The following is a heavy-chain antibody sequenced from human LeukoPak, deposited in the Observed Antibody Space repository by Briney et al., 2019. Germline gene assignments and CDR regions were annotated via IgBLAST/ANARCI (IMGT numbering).Heavy chain of an antibody. Sequence: GGSLRLSCAASGFTFSSYAMSWFRQAPGKGLEWVSAISGSGGSTYYADSVKGRFTISRDNSKNTLYLQMNSLRAEDTAVYYCAKELWFGELLSYDAFDIWGQGTMVTVSS. CDR2: ISGSGGST. D-gene: IGHD3-10*01. J-gene: IGHJ3*02. CDR3: AKELWFGELLSYDAFDI. CDR1: GFTFSSYA. V-gene: IGHV3-23*01.